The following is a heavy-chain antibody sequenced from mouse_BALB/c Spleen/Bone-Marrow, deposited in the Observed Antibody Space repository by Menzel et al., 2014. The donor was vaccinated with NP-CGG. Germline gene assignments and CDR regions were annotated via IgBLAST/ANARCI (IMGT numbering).Heavy chain of an antibody. Sequence: VQLQQSGAELARSGASVRLSCTASGFNIKDYCIHWVKQWPKQGLEWIGGIDPENGDTEYAPKFQDKATVTADTSSSTAYLHLSSRASEDTADYYSNANYGNCDPIAYWGPGTPVTVS. V-gene: IGHV14-4*02. CDR3: NANYGNCDPIAY. J-gene: IGHJ4*01. CDR1: GFNIKDYC. CDR2: IDPENGDT. D-gene: IGHD2-1*01.